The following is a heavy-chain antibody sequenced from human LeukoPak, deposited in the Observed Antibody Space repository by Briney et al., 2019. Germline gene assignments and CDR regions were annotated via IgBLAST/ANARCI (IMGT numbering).Heavy chain of an antibody. J-gene: IGHJ4*02. V-gene: IGHV4-39*07. Sequence: PSETLSLTCTVSGGSISSSSYYWGWIRQPPGKGLEWIGSIYYSGSTSYNPSLKSRVTISVDTSKNQFSLKLNSVTAADTAVYYCARDLEGATGSSGVSGDWGQGILVTVSS. D-gene: IGHD1-26*01. CDR3: ARDLEGATGSSGVSGD. CDR2: IYYSGST. CDR1: GGSISSSSYY.